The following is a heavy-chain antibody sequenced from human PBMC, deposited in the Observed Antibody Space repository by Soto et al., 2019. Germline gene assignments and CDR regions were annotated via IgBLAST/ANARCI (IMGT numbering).Heavy chain of an antibody. Sequence: ASETLSLTCTVSGGSISSSSYYWGWIRQPPGKGLEWIGSIYYSGSTYYNPSLKSRVTISVDTSKNQFSLKLSSVTAADTAVYYCARLSPITMVRGDIDFDYWGQGTLVTVSS. CDR1: GGSISSSSYY. D-gene: IGHD3-10*01. CDR2: IYYSGST. J-gene: IGHJ4*02. CDR3: ARLSPITMVRGDIDFDY. V-gene: IGHV4-39*01.